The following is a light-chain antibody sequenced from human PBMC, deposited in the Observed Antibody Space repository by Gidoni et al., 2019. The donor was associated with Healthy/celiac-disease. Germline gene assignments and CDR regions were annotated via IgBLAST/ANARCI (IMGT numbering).Light chain of an antibody. V-gene: IGKV3-11*01. CDR2: DAS. CDR3: QQRSNWPPYT. CDR1: QRVSSY. Sequence: EIVLTQSPATLSLSPGERATLSCRASQRVSSYLAWYQQKPGLIYDASNRATGIPARFSGSGSGTDFTLTISSLEPEDFAVYYCQQRSNWPPYTFGQGTKLEIK. J-gene: IGKJ2*01.